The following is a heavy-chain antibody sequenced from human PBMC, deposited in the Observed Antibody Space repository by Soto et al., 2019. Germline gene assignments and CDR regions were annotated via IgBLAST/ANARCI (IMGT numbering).Heavy chain of an antibody. CDR3: AIRMYSTRWYYLDY. CDR1: GFTVSSYA. V-gene: IGHV3-23*01. Sequence: EMQLLESGGGLVQAGGSLRLSCAASGFTVSSYALNWVRQAPGKGLEWVSGISASTYYADSVKGRFTISRDTSKNTLYLQMTSTRAEATAIYFCAIRMYSTRWYYLDYWGQGTLVTVSS. D-gene: IGHD6-13*01. J-gene: IGHJ4*02. CDR2: ISAST.